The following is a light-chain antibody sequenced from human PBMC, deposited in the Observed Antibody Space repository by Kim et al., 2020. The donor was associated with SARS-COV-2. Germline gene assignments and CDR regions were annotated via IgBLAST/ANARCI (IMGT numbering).Light chain of an antibody. CDR3: QAWERSTAI. Sequence: SYELTQPPSVSVSPGQTASISCAGDKLGNKYAYWCQQKPGQSPILVIYQDAKRPSGIPERFSGSNSGNTATLTITGTQAMDEADYYCQAWERSTAIFGGG. CDR1: KLGNKY. CDR2: QDA. J-gene: IGLJ2*01. V-gene: IGLV3-1*01.